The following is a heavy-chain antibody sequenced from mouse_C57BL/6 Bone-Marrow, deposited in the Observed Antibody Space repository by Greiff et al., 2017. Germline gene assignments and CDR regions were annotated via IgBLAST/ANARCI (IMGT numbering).Heavy chain of an antibody. V-gene: IGHV14-4*01. CDR1: GFNIKDDY. CDR2: IDPEIGDT. D-gene: IGHD2-5*01. J-gene: IGHJ2*01. Sequence: EVQLQESGAELVRPGASVKLSCTASGFNIKDDYIHWVKQRPEQGLEWIGWIDPEIGDTEYASKFQGKATITSDTSSNTASLQLSSLTSEDTAVYYCSSFDSNYFDFWGQGTPLTVAS. CDR3: SSFDSNYFDF.